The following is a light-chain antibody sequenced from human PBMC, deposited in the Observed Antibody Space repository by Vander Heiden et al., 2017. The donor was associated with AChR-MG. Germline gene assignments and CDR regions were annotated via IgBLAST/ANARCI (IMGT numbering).Light chain of an antibody. Sequence: DIQMTQSPSSLSASVGDRVTITCRASQDISKYLAWYQQKPGKVPMLLIYTASTLQSGVPSRFSGSGSGTDFTLTISSLQPEDVATYYCQKCNSAPKTFGQGTKVEIK. CDR2: TAS. CDR3: QKCNSAPKT. CDR1: QDISKY. V-gene: IGKV1-27*01. J-gene: IGKJ1*01.